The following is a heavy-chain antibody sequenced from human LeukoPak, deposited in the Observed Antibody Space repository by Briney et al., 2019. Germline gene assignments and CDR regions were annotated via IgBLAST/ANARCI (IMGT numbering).Heavy chain of an antibody. J-gene: IGHJ4*02. V-gene: IGHV3-74*01. CDR2: IKSDGSIT. Sequence: GGSLRLSCAASGFTFSSYWMHWVRQDPGKGLVWVSRIKSDGSITSYADSVKGRFTISRDNAKNTLYLQMNSLRAEDTAVYYCTRVGASVGAIDYWGQGTLVTVSS. CDR1: GFTFSSYW. D-gene: IGHD1-26*01. CDR3: TRVGASVGAIDY.